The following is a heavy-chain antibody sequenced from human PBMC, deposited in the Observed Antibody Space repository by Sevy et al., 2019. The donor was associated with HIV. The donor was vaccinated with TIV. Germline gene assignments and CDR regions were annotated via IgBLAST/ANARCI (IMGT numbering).Heavy chain of an antibody. J-gene: IGHJ1*01. CDR2: ITGSSTTI. CDR3: ARDGVYGGNFEYFQH. Sequence: GESLKISCAASGFTFSNYALTWVRQAPGKGLDWVSSITGSSTTIYYADSVKGRFTVSRDNSNNTLYLHINSLRAEDTAVYYCARDGVYGGNFEYFQHWGQGTLVTVSS. D-gene: IGHD4-17*01. CDR1: GFTFSNYA. V-gene: IGHV3-23*01.